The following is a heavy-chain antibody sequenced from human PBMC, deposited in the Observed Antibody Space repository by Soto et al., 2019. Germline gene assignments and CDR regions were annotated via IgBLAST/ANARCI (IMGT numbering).Heavy chain of an antibody. CDR1: GYTFNFYG. J-gene: IGHJ4*02. CDR3: ARIGVSSGHESPDFDS. CDR2: ISGFNGNT. D-gene: IGHD3-16*01. V-gene: IGHV1-18*01. Sequence: QVQLVQSGAEVKKPGASVKVSCKASGYTFNFYGITWVRQAPGQGVEWMGWISGFNGNTNYAADLQGRVTMTTDTSTSTAYMELRGLRSDDTAVYYCARIGVSSGHESPDFDSWGQGTLVTVSS.